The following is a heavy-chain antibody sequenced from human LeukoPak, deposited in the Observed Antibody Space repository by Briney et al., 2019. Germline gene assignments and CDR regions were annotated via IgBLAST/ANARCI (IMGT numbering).Heavy chain of an antibody. CDR3: AELGITMIGGV. D-gene: IGHD3-10*02. V-gene: IGHV3-48*03. J-gene: IGHJ6*04. Sequence: GGSLRLSCAASGFTFSSYEMNWVRQAPGKGLEWVSYISSSGGTKYYADSVKGRFTISRDNAKNSLYLQMNSLRAEDTAVYYCAELGITMIGGVWGKGTTVTISS. CDR2: ISSSGGTK. CDR1: GFTFSSYE.